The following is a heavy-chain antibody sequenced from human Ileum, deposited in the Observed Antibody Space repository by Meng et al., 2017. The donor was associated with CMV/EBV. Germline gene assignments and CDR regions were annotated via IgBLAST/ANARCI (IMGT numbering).Heavy chain of an antibody. CDR3: AVCGSSWYIFAGGYYGMDV. D-gene: IGHD6-13*01. CDR1: GFPFSSYA. V-gene: IGHV3-23*01. J-gene: IGHJ6*02. CDR2: ISNTGAIT. Sequence: GGSLRLSCVASGFPFSSYAMSWVRQAPGRGLEWVSTISNTGAITFYADSVKGRFAISRDNSKNTLNLQMNGLRAEDTAVYYCAVCGSSWYIFAGGYYGMDVWGQGTTVTVSS.